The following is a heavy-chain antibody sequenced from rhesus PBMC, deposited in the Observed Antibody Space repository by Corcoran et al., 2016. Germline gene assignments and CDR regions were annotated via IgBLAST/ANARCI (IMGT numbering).Heavy chain of an antibody. Sequence: EVQLVQSGAEVKRPGESLKISCKTSGYSFTSYWISWVRQMPGKGLDWMGAIDPSDSDPTYNPSFQGQVTHSADKSISPAYLHWSRLKASDTATYYCAKHLQGGIAAAGSYGLDSWGQGVVVTVSS. V-gene: IGHV5-20*01. CDR3: AKHLQGGIAAAGSYGLDS. J-gene: IGHJ6*01. CDR1: GYSFTSYW. CDR2: IDPSDSDP. D-gene: IGHD6-31*01.